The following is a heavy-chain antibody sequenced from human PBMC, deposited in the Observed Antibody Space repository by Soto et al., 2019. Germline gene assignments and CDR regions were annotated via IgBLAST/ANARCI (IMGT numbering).Heavy chain of an antibody. J-gene: IGHJ6*02. Sequence: GASVKVSCKASGYTFIGYYMHWVRQAPGQGLEWVGWINPNSGGTNYAQRFQGRVTMTRDTSINTGYMELSRLTSDDTAVYFCARRGQVDYYSGLDVSGQGTTVTVSS. CDR2: INPNSGGT. CDR3: ARRGQVDYYSGLDV. D-gene: IGHD3-10*01. CDR1: GYTFIGYY. V-gene: IGHV1-2*02.